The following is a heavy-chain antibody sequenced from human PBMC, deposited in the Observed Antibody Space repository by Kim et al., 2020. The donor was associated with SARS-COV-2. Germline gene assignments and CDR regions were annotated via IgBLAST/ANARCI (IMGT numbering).Heavy chain of an antibody. CDR2: IRSKANSYAT. Sequence: GGSLRLSCAASGFTFSGSAMHWVRQASGKGLEWVGRIRSKANSYATAYAASVKGRITISRDDSKNTAYLQMNSLKTEDTAVYYCTRDFWSGYNYYYYYMDVWGKGTTVTVSS. V-gene: IGHV3-73*01. D-gene: IGHD3-3*01. CDR1: GFTFSGSA. J-gene: IGHJ6*03. CDR3: TRDFWSGYNYYYYYMDV.